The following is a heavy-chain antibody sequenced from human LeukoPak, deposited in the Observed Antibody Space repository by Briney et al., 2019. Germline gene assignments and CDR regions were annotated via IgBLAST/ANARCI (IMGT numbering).Heavy chain of an antibody. CDR2: INPDGRDT. V-gene: IGHV3-7*01. D-gene: IGHD2-21*02. CDR3: TSWGDTTAEYFQR. J-gene: IGHJ1*01. CDR1: GFTFSLYW. Sequence: PGGSLRLSCAASGFTFSLYWMNWVRQAPGKGLEWVAHINPDGRDTYYVDSVKGRFTISRDNAQNSMYLQMNSLRVEDTAVYYCTSWGDTTAEYFQRWGQGTLVTVSS.